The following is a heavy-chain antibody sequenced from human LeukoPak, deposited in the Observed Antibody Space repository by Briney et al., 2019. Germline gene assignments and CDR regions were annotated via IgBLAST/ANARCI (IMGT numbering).Heavy chain of an antibody. CDR1: GFTFSNYG. CDR3: AKDTSIGRYCTNGVCSPFDY. D-gene: IGHD2-8*01. J-gene: IGHJ4*02. CDR2: IRYDGSNK. Sequence: GGSLRLSCAASGFTFSNYGIHWVRQAPGKGLEWVAFIRYDGSNKYYADSVKGRFTISRDNSKNTLYLQMNSLRAEDTAVYYCAKDTSIGRYCTNGVCSPFDYWGQGTLVTVSS. V-gene: IGHV3-30*02.